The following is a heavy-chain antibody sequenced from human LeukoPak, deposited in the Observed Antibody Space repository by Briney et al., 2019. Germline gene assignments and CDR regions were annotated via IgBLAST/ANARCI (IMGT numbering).Heavy chain of an antibody. D-gene: IGHD1-20*01. CDR2: IGAGGTFT. J-gene: IGHJ6*02. CDR3: AKDLVLTEVTSGFPYYGMDV. CDR1: GFTFSSYA. Sequence: GGSLRLSCTASGFTFSSYAMNWVRQAPGKGLEWVSGIGAGGTFTYYADSVKGRFTISRDNSKNTLYLQMNSLRAEDTAVYYCAKDLVLTEVTSGFPYYGMDVWGQGTTVTVSS. V-gene: IGHV3-23*01.